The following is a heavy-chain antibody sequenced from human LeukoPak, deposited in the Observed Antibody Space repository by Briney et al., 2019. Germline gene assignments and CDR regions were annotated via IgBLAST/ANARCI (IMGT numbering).Heavy chain of an antibody. Sequence: ASVKVSCKASGYTFTSYAMNWVRQAPGQGLEWMGWINAGNGNTKYSQEFQGRVTITRDTSASTAYMELSRLSSDDTAVYYCARDGPGSGKTYFDYWGQGTLVTVSS. D-gene: IGHD3-10*01. J-gene: IGHJ4*02. CDR2: INAGNGNT. V-gene: IGHV1-3*01. CDR3: ARDGPGSGKTYFDY. CDR1: GYTFTSYA.